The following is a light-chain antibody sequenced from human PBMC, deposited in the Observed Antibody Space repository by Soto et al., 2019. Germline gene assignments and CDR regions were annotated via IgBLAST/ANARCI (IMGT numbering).Light chain of an antibody. CDR2: EVN. J-gene: IGLJ3*02. CDR3: SSYTSSDTLV. Sequence: QSALTQPPSVSGSPGQSVAISCTGTSSDVGNYNRVSWFQQPPGTAPKLMIYEVNHRPSGVPDRFSGSKSGNTASLTISGLQADDEGDYYCSSYTSSDTLVFGGGTKLTVL. CDR1: SSDVGNYNR. V-gene: IGLV2-18*02.